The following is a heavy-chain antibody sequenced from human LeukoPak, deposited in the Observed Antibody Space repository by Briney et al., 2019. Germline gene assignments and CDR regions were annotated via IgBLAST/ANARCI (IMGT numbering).Heavy chain of an antibody. CDR3: AKEFYYDTISADY. J-gene: IGHJ4*02. CDR2: IRFVGTDK. V-gene: IGHV3-30*02. CDR1: GFTFNSFG. D-gene: IGHD3-22*01. Sequence: GSLRLSCGASGFTFNSFGMHWVRQAPGKGLGWVAFIRFVGTDKYYADSVKGRFTISRDNSKNTVYLQMNSLRAEDTAVYYCAKEFYYDTISADYWGQGTLVTVSS.